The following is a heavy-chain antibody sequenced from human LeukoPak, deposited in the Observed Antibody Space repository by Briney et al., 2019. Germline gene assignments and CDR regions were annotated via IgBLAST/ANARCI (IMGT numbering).Heavy chain of an antibody. V-gene: IGHV3-48*03. CDR1: GFIFSFYE. CDR3: ARYSSGWYNLDY. Sequence: PGGCLRLSCAASGFIFSFYEMNWVRQAPGGGLGWVSYITSSGSSIYYADSVKGRFTISRDNAKNSLYLQMNSLRAEDTAVYYCARYSSGWYNLDYWGQGTLVTVSS. J-gene: IGHJ4*02. D-gene: IGHD6-19*01. CDR2: ITSSGSSI.